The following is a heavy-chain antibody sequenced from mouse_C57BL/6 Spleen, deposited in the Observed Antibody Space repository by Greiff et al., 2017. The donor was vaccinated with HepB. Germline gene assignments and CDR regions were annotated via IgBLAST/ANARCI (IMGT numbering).Heavy chain of an antibody. V-gene: IGHV1-69*01. CDR3: ARSTTVVEGAWFAY. D-gene: IGHD1-1*01. J-gene: IGHJ3*01. Sequence: VQLQQPGAELVMPGASVKLSCKASGYTFTSYWMHWVKQRPGQGLEWIGEIDPSDSYTNYNQKFKGKSTLTVDKSSSTAYMQLSSLTSEDSAVYYCARSTTVVEGAWFAYWGQGTLVTVSA. CDR1: GYTFTSYW. CDR2: IDPSDSYT.